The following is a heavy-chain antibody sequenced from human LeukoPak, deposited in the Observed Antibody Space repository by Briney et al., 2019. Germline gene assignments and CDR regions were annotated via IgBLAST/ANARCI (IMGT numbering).Heavy chain of an antibody. Sequence: SETLSLTCAVYGGSFSGYYWSWIRQPPGKGLEWIGEINHSGSTNYNPSLKSRVTISVDTSKNQFSLKLSSVTAADTAVYYCARGPRFSSGWYMESSDYWGQGTLVTVSS. CDR1: GGSFSGYY. CDR2: INHSGST. V-gene: IGHV4-34*01. CDR3: ARGPRFSSGWYMESSDY. J-gene: IGHJ4*02. D-gene: IGHD6-19*01.